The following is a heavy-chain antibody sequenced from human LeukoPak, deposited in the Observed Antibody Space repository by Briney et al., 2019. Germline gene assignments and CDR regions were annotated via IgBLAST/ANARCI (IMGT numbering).Heavy chain of an antibody. J-gene: IGHJ6*02. CDR2: ISYDGSNK. CDR3: ARDAEDYYYGMDV. CDR1: GFTSSSYA. Sequence: GRSLRLSCAASGFTSSSYAMHWVRQAPGKGLEWVAVISYDGSNKYYADSVKGRFTISRDNSKNTLYLQMNSLRAEDTAVYYCARDAEDYYYGMDVWGQGTTVTVSS. V-gene: IGHV3-30-3*01.